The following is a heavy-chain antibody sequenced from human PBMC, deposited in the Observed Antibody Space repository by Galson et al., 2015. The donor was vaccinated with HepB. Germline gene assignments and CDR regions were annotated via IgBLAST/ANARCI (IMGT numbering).Heavy chain of an antibody. Sequence: SETLSLTCTVSGGSISSSSFYWGWIRQPPGKGLEWIGNIYYSGSTYYNPSLKSRVTISVDTSKNQFSLKLNSVTAADTAMYYCANAPLQLPFNWFDPWGQGALVTVSS. CDR1: GGSISSSSFY. J-gene: IGHJ5*02. CDR3: ANAPLQLPFNWFDP. D-gene: IGHD1-1*01. CDR2: IYYSGST. V-gene: IGHV4-39*07.